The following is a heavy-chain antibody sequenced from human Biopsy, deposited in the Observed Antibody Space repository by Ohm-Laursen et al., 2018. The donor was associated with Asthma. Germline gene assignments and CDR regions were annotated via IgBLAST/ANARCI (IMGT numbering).Heavy chain of an antibody. J-gene: IGHJ4*02. CDR3: ARGDSSNWSHYYFDY. V-gene: IGHV3-53*01. CDR1: GFAASRDH. D-gene: IGHD3-22*01. CDR2: IYSGGTS. Sequence: GSLRLSCTASGFAASRDHMFWVRQAPGKGLEWVSVIYSGGTSHTADSVRGRFTISRDYSKNTLYLQMHSLRAEGTAVYYCARGDSSNWSHYYFDYWGQGTLVTVSS.